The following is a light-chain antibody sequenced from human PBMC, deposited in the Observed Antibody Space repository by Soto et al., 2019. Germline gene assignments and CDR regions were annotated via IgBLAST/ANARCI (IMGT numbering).Light chain of an antibody. Sequence: QSVLTQPASVSGSPGQSITISCTRTSSNVASYNLVSWYQHPPGKAPKLIIYEGSERPSGVSNRFSGAQSGHTASLTISGLQAEDEADYYCSSYAGAVVFGGGTKLTVL. CDR3: SSYAGAVV. CDR2: EGS. CDR1: SSNVASYNL. V-gene: IGLV2-23*01. J-gene: IGLJ2*01.